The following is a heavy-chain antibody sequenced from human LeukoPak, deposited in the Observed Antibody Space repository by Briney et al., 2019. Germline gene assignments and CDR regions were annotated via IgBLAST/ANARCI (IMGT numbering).Heavy chain of an antibody. J-gene: IGHJ6*02. CDR1: GFTFSSYA. D-gene: IGHD6-25*01. Sequence: GGSLRLSCAASGFTFSSYAMSWVRQAPGKGLEWVSAISGSGGSTYYADSVKGRFTISRDNAKNSLYLQMNSLRAEDTAVYYCARDSRRGGSYYYYGMDVWGQGTTVTVSS. CDR3: ARDSRRGGSYYYYGMDV. CDR2: ISGSGGST. V-gene: IGHV3-23*01.